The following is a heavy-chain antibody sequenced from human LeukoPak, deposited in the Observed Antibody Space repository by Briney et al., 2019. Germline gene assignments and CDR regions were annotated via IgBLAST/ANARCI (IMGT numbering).Heavy chain of an antibody. CDR2: ISSSSSYI. CDR1: GFTFSSYS. Sequence: GGSLRLSCAASGFTFSSYSMNWVRQAPGKGLEWVSSISSSSSYIYYADSVKGRFTISRDNAKNSLYLQMNSLRAEGTAVYYCARMSQDAFDIWGQGTMVTVSS. CDR3: ARMSQDAFDI. V-gene: IGHV3-21*01. J-gene: IGHJ3*02.